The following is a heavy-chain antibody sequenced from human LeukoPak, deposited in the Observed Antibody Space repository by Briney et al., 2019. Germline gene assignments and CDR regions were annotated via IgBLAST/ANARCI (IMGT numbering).Heavy chain of an antibody. D-gene: IGHD3-22*01. Sequence: GGSLRLSCAASGFTFSSYAMHWVRQAPGKGLEWVAVISYDGSNKYYADSVKGRFTISRDNSKNTLYLQMNSLRAEDTAMYYCARGRVPKNYYDSSGYFGRRHPITYYFDYWGQGTLVTVSS. V-gene: IGHV3-30-3*01. CDR2: ISYDGSNK. CDR1: GFTFSSYA. J-gene: IGHJ4*02. CDR3: ARGRVPKNYYDSSGYFGRRHPITYYFDY.